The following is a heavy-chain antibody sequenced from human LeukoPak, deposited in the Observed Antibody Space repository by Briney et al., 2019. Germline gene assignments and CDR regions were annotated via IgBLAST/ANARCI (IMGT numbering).Heavy chain of an antibody. D-gene: IGHD3-3*01. CDR1: GGSFSGYY. J-gene: IGHJ5*02. V-gene: IGHV4-34*01. CDR2: INHSGST. CDR3: ARAGLGYDFWSGYYNWFDP. Sequence: KSSETLSLTCAVYGGSFSGYYWSWIRQPPGKGLEWIGEINHSGSTNYNPSFKSRVTISVDTSKNQFSLKLSSVTAADTAVYYCARAGLGYDFWSGYYNWFDPWGQGTLVTVSS.